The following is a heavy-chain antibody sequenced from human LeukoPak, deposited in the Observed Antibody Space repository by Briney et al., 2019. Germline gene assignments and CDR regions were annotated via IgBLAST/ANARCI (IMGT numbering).Heavy chain of an antibody. CDR1: GFTFSSYN. Sequence: PGGSLRLSCAASGFTFSSYNMNWVRQAPGKGLEWVSYISSSSSTIYYADSVKGRFTISRDNAKNSLYLQMNSLRAEDTAVYYCARVISSTSRVVDFWGQGTLVTVSS. CDR3: ARVISSTSRVVDF. CDR2: ISSSSSTI. D-gene: IGHD2-2*01. V-gene: IGHV3-48*01. J-gene: IGHJ4*02.